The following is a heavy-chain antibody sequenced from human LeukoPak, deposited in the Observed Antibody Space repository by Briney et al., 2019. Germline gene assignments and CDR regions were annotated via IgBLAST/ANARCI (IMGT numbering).Heavy chain of an antibody. V-gene: IGHV3-21*04. CDR1: GFALKSYS. Sequence: GGSLRLSCAGSGFALKSYSLSWVRQAPGKGLEWVSSISSTSAYIYYADSVKGRFTISRDNSKNTLYLQMNSLRAEDTAVYYCVIAARPASPFDYWGQGTLVTVSS. CDR2: ISSTSAYI. D-gene: IGHD6-6*01. J-gene: IGHJ4*02. CDR3: VIAARPASPFDY.